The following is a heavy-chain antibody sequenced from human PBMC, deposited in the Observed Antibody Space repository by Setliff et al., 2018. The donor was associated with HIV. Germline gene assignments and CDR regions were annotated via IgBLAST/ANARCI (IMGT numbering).Heavy chain of an antibody. D-gene: IGHD3-22*01. V-gene: IGHV4-34*01. Sequence: SETLSLTCAVYGGSFSGYYWTWIRQSPGKGLEWIGEINHSGSTNYNPSLKSRVTISVDTSKNQFSLKLNSLTAADTAIYYCARARSHYDSSGYYGYNFYYMDVWGKGTTVTVSS. J-gene: IGHJ6*03. CDR1: GGSFSGYY. CDR3: ARARSHYDSSGYYGYNFYYMDV. CDR2: INHSGST.